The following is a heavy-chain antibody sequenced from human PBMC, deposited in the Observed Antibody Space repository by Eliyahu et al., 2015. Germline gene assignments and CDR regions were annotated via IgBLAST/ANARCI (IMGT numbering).Heavy chain of an antibody. CDR2: IYYSGST. CDR1: GGSISSYY. J-gene: IGHJ6*02. CDR3: ARFLYSYGLDHYYYGMDV. Sequence: QVQLQESGPGLVKPSETLSLTCTVSGGSISSYYWSWIRQPPGKGLEWIGYIYYSGSTNYNPSLKSRVTISVDTSKNQFSLKLSSVTAADTAVYYCARFLYSYGLDHYYYGMDVWGQGTTVTVSS. V-gene: IGHV4-59*01. D-gene: IGHD5-18*01.